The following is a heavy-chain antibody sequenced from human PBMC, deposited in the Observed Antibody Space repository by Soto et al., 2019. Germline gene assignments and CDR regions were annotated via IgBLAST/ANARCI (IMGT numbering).Heavy chain of an antibody. V-gene: IGHV3-23*01. CDR2: ISGSGGST. CDR1: GFTFSSYA. CDR3: AKDPSGSPLDYYYGMDV. D-gene: IGHD1-26*01. Sequence: PGGSLRLSCAASGFTFSSYAMSWVRQAPGKGLEWVSAISGSGGSTYYADSVKGRFTISRDNSKNALYLQMNSLRAEDTAVYYCAKDPSGSPLDYYYGMDVWGQGTTVTVSS. J-gene: IGHJ6*02.